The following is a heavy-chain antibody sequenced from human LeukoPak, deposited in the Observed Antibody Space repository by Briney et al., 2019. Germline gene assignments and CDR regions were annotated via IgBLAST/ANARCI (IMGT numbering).Heavy chain of an antibody. Sequence: LRLSCAASGFTFSDYEMNWVRQPPGKGLEWIGEINHSGSTNYNPSLKSRVTISVDTSKNQFSLKLSSVTAADTAVYYCARGNRRYYDSSGYSRRYYFDYWGQGTLVTVSS. D-gene: IGHD3-22*01. CDR2: INHSGST. J-gene: IGHJ4*02. CDR1: GFTFSDYE. V-gene: IGHV4-34*01. CDR3: ARGNRRYYDSSGYSRRYYFDY.